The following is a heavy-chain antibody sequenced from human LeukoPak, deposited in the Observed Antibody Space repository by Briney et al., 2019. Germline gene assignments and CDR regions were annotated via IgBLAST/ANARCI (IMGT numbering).Heavy chain of an antibody. CDR2: IDWNGGGT. D-gene: IGHD3-3*01. CDR1: GFTFDDYG. Sequence: GGSLRLSCAASGFTFDDYGMSWVRQAPGKGLEWVSGIDWNGGGTGYADSVKGRFTISRDNAKNTLYLQMNSLRAEDTAVYYCAKDMGTIFGVVTNYYYYGMDVWGQGTTVTVSS. J-gene: IGHJ6*02. V-gene: IGHV3-20*04. CDR3: AKDMGTIFGVVTNYYYYGMDV.